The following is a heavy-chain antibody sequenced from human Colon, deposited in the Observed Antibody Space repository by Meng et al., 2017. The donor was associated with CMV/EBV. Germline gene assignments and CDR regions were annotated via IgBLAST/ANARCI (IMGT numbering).Heavy chain of an antibody. J-gene: IGHJ6*02. Sequence: LSLTCAASGFTFSAHAMHWVRQAPGKGLEWVAVMSYDTKNKYHADSVKDRFSISRDNYKNMLFLQMNNLRAEDTAVYYCARGPQGISSYFYYGLDVWGRGTTVTVSS. V-gene: IGHV3-30*04. D-gene: IGHD3-3*02. CDR3: ARGPQGISSYFYYGLDV. CDR2: MSYDTKNK. CDR1: GFTFSAHA.